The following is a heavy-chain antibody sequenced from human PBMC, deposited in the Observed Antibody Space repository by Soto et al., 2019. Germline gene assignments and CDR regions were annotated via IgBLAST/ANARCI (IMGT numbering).Heavy chain of an antibody. CDR3: AKRAPPGYSSSWYVDY. Sequence: EVQLLESGGGLVQPGGSLRLSCAASGFTFSSYAVSWVRQAPGKGLEWVSAISGSGGSTYYADSVKGRFTISRDNSKNTLYLQMNSLRAEDTAVYYCAKRAPPGYSSSWYVDYWGQGTLVTVSS. CDR2: ISGSGGST. D-gene: IGHD6-13*01. V-gene: IGHV3-23*01. CDR1: GFTFSSYA. J-gene: IGHJ4*02.